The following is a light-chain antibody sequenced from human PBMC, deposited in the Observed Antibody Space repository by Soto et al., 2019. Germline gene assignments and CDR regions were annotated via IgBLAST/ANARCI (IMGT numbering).Light chain of an antibody. V-gene: IGKV1-5*03. CDR3: QQYIRYSPYT. Sequence: DIQMTQFPSTLSASIGDRVTITCRASQTISSSLAWYQQKPGKAPKLLIYKASNLETGVPSRFSGSGSGTESALTISSLQPDDFATYYCQQYIRYSPYTFGQGTRLEIK. J-gene: IGKJ2*01. CDR1: QTISSS. CDR2: KAS.